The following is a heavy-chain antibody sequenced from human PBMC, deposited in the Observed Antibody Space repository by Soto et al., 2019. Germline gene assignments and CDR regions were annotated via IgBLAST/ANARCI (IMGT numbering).Heavy chain of an antibody. Sequence: GGSLRLSCAASGFTFSSYAMSWVRQAPGKGLEWVSSITGSGGSTYNADSVKGRFTISRDNSENTLYLQMNSLRAEDTAVYYCARDLGRYCISTRCYFFDYWGQGTLVTVSS. CDR1: GFTFSSYA. CDR3: ARDLGRYCISTRCYFFDY. V-gene: IGHV3-23*01. J-gene: IGHJ4*02. CDR2: ITGSGGST. D-gene: IGHD2-2*01.